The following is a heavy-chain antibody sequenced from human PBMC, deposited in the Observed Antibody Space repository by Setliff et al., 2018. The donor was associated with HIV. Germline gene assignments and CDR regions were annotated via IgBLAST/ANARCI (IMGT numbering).Heavy chain of an antibody. CDR3: ARIDPGKFWSLDC. CDR2: IDYSGSA. CDR1: GVSITSATYY. D-gene: IGHD1-1*01. V-gene: IGHV4-31*11. J-gene: IGHJ4*02. Sequence: PSETLSLTCAVSGVSITSATYYWSWIRHSPGKGLEWIGYIDYSGSAFYNPSLKTRVTIMVDTSKNQFSLKLSSVTAADTAVYYCARIDPGKFWSLDCWGRGTLVTVSS.